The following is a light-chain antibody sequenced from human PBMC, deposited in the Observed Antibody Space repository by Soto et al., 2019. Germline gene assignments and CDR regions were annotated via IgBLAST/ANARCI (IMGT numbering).Light chain of an antibody. J-gene: IGLJ1*01. V-gene: IGLV2-11*01. Sequence: QSVLTQPRSVSGSPGQSGAISFTGTGSDVGGYNYVSWYQQHPGKAPKLMIYDVTKRPSGVPDRFSASKSGNTASLTISGLQADDEADYYCCSYAGSYSYVFGTGTKVTVL. CDR1: GSDVGGYNY. CDR2: DVT. CDR3: CSYAGSYSYV.